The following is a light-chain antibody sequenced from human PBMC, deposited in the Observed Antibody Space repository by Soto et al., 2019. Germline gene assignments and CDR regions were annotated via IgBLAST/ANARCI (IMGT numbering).Light chain of an antibody. CDR1: QNLGKW. J-gene: IGKJ2*01. V-gene: IGKV1-5*01. Sequence: IQLTQSPSIVSASVGDRVAITCRASQNLGKWFAWYQHKAGKAPKLLVFDASNLQDGVPSRFSGTGSGTEFTLTISGLQPDDFGTYYCQQYERSYSFGQGTTVDIK. CDR2: DAS. CDR3: QQYERSYS.